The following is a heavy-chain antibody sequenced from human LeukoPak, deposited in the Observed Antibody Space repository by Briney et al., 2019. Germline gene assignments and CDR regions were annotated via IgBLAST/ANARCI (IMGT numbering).Heavy chain of an antibody. Sequence: GGSLRLSCAASGFTFSSYAMSWVRQAPGKGPEWVSYISHDSGTIYYAASVMGRFTMSRDNAKNSLFLQMNSLRAEDTAVYYCARATRNGYDYWGRGTLVTVSS. V-gene: IGHV3-48*04. CDR2: ISHDSGTI. CDR3: ARATRNGYDY. J-gene: IGHJ4*02. CDR1: GFTFSSYA. D-gene: IGHD5-24*01.